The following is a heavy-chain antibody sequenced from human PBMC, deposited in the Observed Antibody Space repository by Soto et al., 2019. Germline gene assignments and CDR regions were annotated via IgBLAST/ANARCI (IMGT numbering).Heavy chain of an antibody. CDR1: GFTFSSYA. V-gene: IGHV3-30-3*01. CDR2: ISYDGINK. CDR3: ERDRHKDSFDY. Sequence: QVQLVESGGGVVQPGRSLRLSCAASGFTFSSYAMHWVRQAPGKGLEWVKVISYDGINKYYADSVKGRFTISRDNSKHTLYLQMNSLRAEDTAVYYCERDRHKDSFDYWGQGTLVTVSS. J-gene: IGHJ4*02.